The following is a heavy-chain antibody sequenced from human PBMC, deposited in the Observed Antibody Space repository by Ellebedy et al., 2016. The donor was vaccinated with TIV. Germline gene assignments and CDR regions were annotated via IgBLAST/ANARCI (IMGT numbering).Heavy chain of an antibody. J-gene: IGHJ3*02. CDR2: IYPGDSDT. CDR3: ASKLGYCSGGSCRDAFDI. D-gene: IGHD2-15*01. CDR1: GYSFTSYW. Sequence: GESLKISCKGSGYSFTSYWIGWVRQMPGKGLEWMGIIYPGDSDTRYSPSFQGRVTISADKSISTAYLQWSSLKASDTAMYYCASKLGYCSGGSCRDAFDIWGQGTMVTVSS. V-gene: IGHV5-51*01.